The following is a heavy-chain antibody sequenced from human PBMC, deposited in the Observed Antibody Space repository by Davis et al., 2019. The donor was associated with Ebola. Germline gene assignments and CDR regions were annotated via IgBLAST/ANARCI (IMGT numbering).Heavy chain of an antibody. Sequence: SETLSLTCGVSGGSISSNNWWSWVRQPPGKGLEWIGEIYHSRTTNYNPSLKSRVTIPVDKSKNQFSLKLSSVTAADTAVYYCARAMVTMVSFAFDIWGQGTVVTVSS. CDR1: GGSISSNNW. CDR2: IYHSRTT. CDR3: ARAMVTMVSFAFDI. J-gene: IGHJ3*02. V-gene: IGHV4-4*02. D-gene: IGHD3-10*01.